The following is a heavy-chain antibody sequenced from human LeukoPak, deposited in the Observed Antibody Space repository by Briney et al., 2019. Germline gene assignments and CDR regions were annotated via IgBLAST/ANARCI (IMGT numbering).Heavy chain of an antibody. J-gene: IGHJ4*02. V-gene: IGHV4-59*01. Sequence: SETLSLTCTVSGGSISSYYWSWIRQPPGKGLEWIGYFHYSGTTNSNPSLKSRVSISIDTSKNQLSLKLTSVTAADTAMYYCASGGWQWLIGWGQGTLVTVSS. CDR3: ASGGWQWLIG. D-gene: IGHD6-19*01. CDR2: FHYSGTT. CDR1: GGSISSYY.